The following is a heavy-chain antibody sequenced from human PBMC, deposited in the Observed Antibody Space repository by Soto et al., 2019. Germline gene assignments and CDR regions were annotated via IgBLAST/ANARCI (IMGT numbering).Heavy chain of an antibody. Sequence: SETLYLTCTVSGGSISSGGYYWSWIRQHPGKGLEWIGYIYYSGSTYYNPSLKSRVTISVDTSKNQFSLKLSSVTAADTAVYYCARLQRRGGQTPVRTLLYCGQAILVT. D-gene: IGHD4-17*01. CDR1: GGSISSGGYY. CDR3: ARLQRRGGQTPVRTLLY. J-gene: IGHJ4*02. CDR2: IYYSGST. V-gene: IGHV4-31*03.